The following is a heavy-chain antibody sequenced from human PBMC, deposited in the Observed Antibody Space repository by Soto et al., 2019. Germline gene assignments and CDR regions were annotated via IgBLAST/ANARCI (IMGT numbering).Heavy chain of an antibody. Sequence: PGGSLRLSCAASGFIFNSYGMHWVRQAPGKGLEWVAVISYDGSNKYYADSVKGRFTISRDNSKNTLYLQMNSLRAEDTAVCYCAKENPFIMITFGDDACDIWGQGTMVTVSS. J-gene: IGHJ3*02. CDR2: ISYDGSNK. V-gene: IGHV3-30*18. D-gene: IGHD3-16*01. CDR1: GFIFNSYG. CDR3: AKENPFIMITFGDDACDI.